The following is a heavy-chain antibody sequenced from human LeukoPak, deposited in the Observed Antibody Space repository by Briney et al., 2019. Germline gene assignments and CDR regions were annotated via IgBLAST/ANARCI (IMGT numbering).Heavy chain of an antibody. Sequence: GGSLRLSCAASGFTFSSCGMHWVRQAPGKGLEWVAVIWGDGSTIIYADSVKGRFTISRDNSKNTLFLQMNSLRAEDTAVYYCARGFGGSPFDYWGQGTLVTVSS. CDR3: ARGFGGSPFDY. J-gene: IGHJ4*02. D-gene: IGHD3-3*01. V-gene: IGHV3-33*01. CDR2: IWGDGSTI. CDR1: GFTFSSCG.